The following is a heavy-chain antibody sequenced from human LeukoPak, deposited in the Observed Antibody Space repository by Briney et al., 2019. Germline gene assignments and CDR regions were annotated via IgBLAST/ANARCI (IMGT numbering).Heavy chain of an antibody. CDR3: RAATKNRGYYFDY. V-gene: IGHV3-30*03. Sequence: GGSLRLSCAASGFTFSIYGMHWVRQAPGKGLEWVAVISSDGREEDYADSVRGRFTISRDNSRDTLYLQMSSLRPEDAAVYYCRAATKNRGYYFDYRGQGTPVTVSS. CDR1: GFTFSIYG. J-gene: IGHJ4*02. CDR2: ISSDGREE. D-gene: IGHD1-14*01.